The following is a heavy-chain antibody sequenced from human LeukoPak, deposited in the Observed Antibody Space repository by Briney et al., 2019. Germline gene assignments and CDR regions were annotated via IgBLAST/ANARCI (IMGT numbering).Heavy chain of an antibody. CDR3: TRELPREVTLDY. D-gene: IGHD2-21*02. J-gene: IGHJ4*01. CDR2: INTDGSST. Sequence: GGSLRLSCAASGFTFISYGMQWVRQAAGKGLVWVSRINTDGSSTSYADSVKGRFTVSRDNAKNTLYLQVNSLRAEDTAVYFCTRELPREVTLDYWGQGTLVTVSS. V-gene: IGHV3-74*01. CDR1: GFTFISYG.